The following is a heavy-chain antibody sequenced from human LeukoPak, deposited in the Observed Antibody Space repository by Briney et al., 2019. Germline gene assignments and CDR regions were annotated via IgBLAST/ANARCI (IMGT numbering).Heavy chain of an antibody. D-gene: IGHD2-2*01. CDR3: ARVLVDLAFDI. CDR1: GGTFSSYA. V-gene: IGHV1-18*01. Sequence: ASVKVSCKASGGTFSSYAISWVRQAPGQGLEWMGWISAYNGNTNYAQKLQGRVTMTTDTSTSTAYMELRSLRSDDTAVYYCARVLVDLAFDIWGQGTMVTVSS. J-gene: IGHJ3*02. CDR2: ISAYNGNT.